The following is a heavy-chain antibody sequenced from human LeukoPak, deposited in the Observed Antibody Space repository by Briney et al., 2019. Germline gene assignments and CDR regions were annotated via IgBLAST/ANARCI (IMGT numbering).Heavy chain of an antibody. J-gene: IGHJ4*02. CDR1: GFTFSSYS. V-gene: IGHV3-21*01. D-gene: IGHD3-22*01. Sequence: GGALRLSCAAFGFTFSSYSMNWVRPAPGKGREWVSSISSSSGYMYYADSVKGRFDTSRDNAKKSLYLQMNSLRAQDTAVYYCAMDTYYYDSSGYYLGYWGRRTQVTVSS. CDR2: ISSSSGYM. CDR3: AMDTYYYDSSGYYLGY.